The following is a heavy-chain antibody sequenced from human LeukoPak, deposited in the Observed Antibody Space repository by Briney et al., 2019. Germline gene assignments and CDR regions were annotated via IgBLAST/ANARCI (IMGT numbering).Heavy chain of an antibody. D-gene: IGHD4-23*01. V-gene: IGHV3-7*03. CDR2: IKQDGSEK. CDR3: AKIDPYLYGGNLDY. J-gene: IGHJ4*02. CDR1: GFTFSSYW. Sequence: QPGGSLRLSCAASGFTFSSYWMSWVRQAPGKGLEWVANIKQDGSEKYYVDSVKGRFTISRDNAKNSLYLQMNSLRAEDTAVYYCAKIDPYLYGGNLDYWGQGTLVTVSS.